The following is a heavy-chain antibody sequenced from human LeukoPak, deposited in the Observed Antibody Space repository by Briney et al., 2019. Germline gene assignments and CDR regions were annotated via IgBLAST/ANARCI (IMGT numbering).Heavy chain of an antibody. CDR1: GGSISSYY. CDR2: IYYSGST. CDR3: ARAPQYNSGPDAFDI. Sequence: PSETLSLTCTVSGGSISSYYWSWIRQPPGKGLEWIGYIYYSGSTNYNPSLKSRVTISVDTSKNQFSLKLSSVTAADTAVYYCARAPQYNSGPDAFDIWGQGTMVTVSS. J-gene: IGHJ3*02. D-gene: IGHD6-19*01. V-gene: IGHV4-59*01.